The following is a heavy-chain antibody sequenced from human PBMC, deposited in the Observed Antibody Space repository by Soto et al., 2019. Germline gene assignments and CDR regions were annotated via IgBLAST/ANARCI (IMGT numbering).Heavy chain of an antibody. CDR3: ARPTYDFWSGYPRAFDI. V-gene: IGHV1-18*01. Sequence: GASVKVSCKASGYTFTSYCISWVRQAPGQGLEWMGWISAYNGNTNYAQKLQGRVTMTTDTSTSTAYMELRSLRSDDTAVYYCARPTYDFWSGYPRAFDIWGQGTMVTVSS. D-gene: IGHD3-3*01. CDR1: GYTFTSYC. J-gene: IGHJ3*02. CDR2: ISAYNGNT.